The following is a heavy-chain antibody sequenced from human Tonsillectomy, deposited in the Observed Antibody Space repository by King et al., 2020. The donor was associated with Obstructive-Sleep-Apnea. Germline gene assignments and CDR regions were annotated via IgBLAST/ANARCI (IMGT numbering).Heavy chain of an antibody. CDR2: MSSNGDFT. CDR1: GFTFSSYA. Sequence: VQLVESGGGLVQPGGSLRLSCSGSGFTFSSYAMHWVRQAPGKGLEYVSFMSSNGDFTYYADSVKDRFTISRDNSKNTVYLQMDSLRPEDTSLYYCVIALSYWGQGTLVAVSS. CDR3: VIALSY. V-gene: IGHV3-64D*06. J-gene: IGHJ4*02.